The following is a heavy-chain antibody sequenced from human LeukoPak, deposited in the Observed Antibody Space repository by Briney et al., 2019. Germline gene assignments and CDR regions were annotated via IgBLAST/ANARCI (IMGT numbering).Heavy chain of an antibody. J-gene: IGHJ4*02. CDR2: IGNDGRPI. CDR1: GFTFSDSY. Sequence: GGSLRLSCAASGFTFSDSYMSWIRQTPGQGLEWISYIGNDGRPIYYADSVKGRFTISRDNAKNSLYLQMNSLRAEDTAVYYCSRLRGYSYGYADYWGQGTLVTASS. V-gene: IGHV3-11*04. D-gene: IGHD5-18*01. CDR3: SRLRGYSYGYADY.